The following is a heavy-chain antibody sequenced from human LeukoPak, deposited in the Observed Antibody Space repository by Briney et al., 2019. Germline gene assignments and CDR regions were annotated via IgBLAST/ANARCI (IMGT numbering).Heavy chain of an antibody. CDR2: IYSNGIT. D-gene: IGHD3-9*01. CDR1: GGSISSYF. J-gene: IGHJ6*02. CDR3: ARGRGGLRYFDWLLPSYGMDV. Sequence: SETLSLTCTVSGGSISSYFWTWIRQPAGKGLEWIGRIYSNGITNYNPSLKSRVTMSMDTSKKEFSLKLSSVTAADTAVYYCARGRGGLRYFDWLLPSYGMDVWGQGTTVTVSS. V-gene: IGHV4-4*07.